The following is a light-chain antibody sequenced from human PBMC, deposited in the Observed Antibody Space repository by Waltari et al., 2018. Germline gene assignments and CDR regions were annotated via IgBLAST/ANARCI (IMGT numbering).Light chain of an antibody. CDR2: RNS. CDR1: SSNIGSNY. V-gene: IGLV1-47*01. J-gene: IGLJ3*02. CDR3: AAWDDSLSGWV. Sequence: QSVLTQAPSASGTPGQRVTISCSGSSSNIGSNYVYWYQQLPGKAPKLLIYRNSQRPSGVPDRFSGSKSGTSASLAISGLRSEDEADYYCAAWDDSLSGWVFGGGTKLTVL.